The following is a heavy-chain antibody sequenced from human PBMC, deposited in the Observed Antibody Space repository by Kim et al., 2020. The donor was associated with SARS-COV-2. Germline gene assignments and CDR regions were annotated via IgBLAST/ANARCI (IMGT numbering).Heavy chain of an antibody. CDR3: ARLRRITIFGVVIITWFDP. D-gene: IGHD3-3*01. J-gene: IGHJ5*02. V-gene: IGHV4-59*08. CDR1: GGSISSYY. Sequence: SETLSLTCTVSGGSISSYYRSWIRQPPGKGLEWIGYIYYSGSTNYNPSLKSRVTISVDTSKNQFSLKLSSVTAADTAVYYCARLRRITIFGVVIITWFDPWGQGTLVTVSS. CDR2: IYYSGST.